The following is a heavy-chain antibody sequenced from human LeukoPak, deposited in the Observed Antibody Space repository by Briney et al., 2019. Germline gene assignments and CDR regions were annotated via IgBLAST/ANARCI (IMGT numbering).Heavy chain of an antibody. CDR2: ISSSSSYI. Sequence: GGSLRLSSAASGFTFDDYAMHWVRQAPGKGLEWVSSISSSSSYIYYADSVKGRFTISRDNAKNSLYLQMNSLRAEDTAVYYCVRCTFVLHKRCSAFDIWGQGTMVTVSA. D-gene: IGHD1-1*01. CDR3: VRCTFVLHKRCSAFDI. J-gene: IGHJ3*02. CDR1: GFTFDDYA. V-gene: IGHV3-21*01.